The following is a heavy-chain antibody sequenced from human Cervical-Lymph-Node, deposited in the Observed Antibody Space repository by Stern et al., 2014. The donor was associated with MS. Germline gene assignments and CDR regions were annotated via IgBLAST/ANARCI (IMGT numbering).Heavy chain of an antibody. V-gene: IGHV2-70*01. Sequence: QITLKESGPALVKPTQTLTLTCTFSGFSLSTTGMCLSWIPQPPGKALEWLALLDWDDDKYYSTALKTRLTISKDTSKNQVVLTMTNMAPLDTATYFCVRAREGYYFDYWGQGIPVTVSS. D-gene: IGHD2-21*01. J-gene: IGHJ4*02. CDR3: VRAREGYYFDY. CDR2: LDWDDDK. CDR1: GFSLSTTGMC.